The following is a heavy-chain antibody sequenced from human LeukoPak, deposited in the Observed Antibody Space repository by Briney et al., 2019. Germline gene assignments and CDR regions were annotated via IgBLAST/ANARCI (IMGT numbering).Heavy chain of an antibody. V-gene: IGHV4-38-2*02. CDR3: ASGYSSSWPNWFDP. Sequence: PSETLSLTCTVPGYSISSGYYWGWIRQPPGKGLEWIGSIYHSGSTYYNPSLKSRVTISVDTSKNQFSLKLSSVTAADTAVYYCASGYSSSWPNWFDPWGQGTLVTVST. J-gene: IGHJ5*02. D-gene: IGHD6-13*01. CDR2: IYHSGST. CDR1: GYSISSGYY.